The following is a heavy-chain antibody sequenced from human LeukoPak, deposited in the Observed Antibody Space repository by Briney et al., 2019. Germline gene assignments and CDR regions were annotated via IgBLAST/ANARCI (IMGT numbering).Heavy chain of an antibody. V-gene: IGHV4-39*07. D-gene: IGHD6-19*01. CDR2: IYYSGST. CDR1: GGSISNSNYY. Sequence: PSETLSLTCTVSGGSISNSNYYWGWIRQPPGKGLEWIGNIYYSGSTYYNPSLKSRVTISVDTSKNQFSLKLSSVTAADTAVYYCAGYYSSGWYSPSDYWGQGTLVTVSS. CDR3: AGYYSSGWYSPSDY. J-gene: IGHJ4*02.